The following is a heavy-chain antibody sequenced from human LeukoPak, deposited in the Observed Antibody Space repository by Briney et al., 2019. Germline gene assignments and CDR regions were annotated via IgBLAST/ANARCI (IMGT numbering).Heavy chain of an antibody. V-gene: IGHV3-21*01. J-gene: IGHJ3*02. CDR1: GFIFSSYS. Sequence: GGSLRLSCAASGFIFSSYSMNWVRQAPGKGLEWVSSISSSSSYIYYADSVKGRFTISRDNAKNSLYMQMNSLRAEDTAVYYCARTRYSSSWASGAAFDIWGQGTMVTVSS. D-gene: IGHD6-13*01. CDR3: ARTRYSSSWASGAAFDI. CDR2: ISSSSSYI.